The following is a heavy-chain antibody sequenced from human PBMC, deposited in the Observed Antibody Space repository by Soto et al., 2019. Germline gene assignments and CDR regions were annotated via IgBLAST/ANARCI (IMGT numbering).Heavy chain of an antibody. D-gene: IGHD1-26*01. CDR2: IYHSGST. CDR3: ARVSGSYYYGMDV. V-gene: IGHV4-4*02. J-gene: IGHJ6*02. CDR1: GGSISSSNW. Sequence: PSETLSLTCAVSGGSISSSNWWSWVRQPPGKGLEWIGEIYHSGSTNYNPSPKSRVTISVDKSKNQFSLKLSSVIAADTAVYYCARVSGSYYYGMDVWGQGTTVTVSS.